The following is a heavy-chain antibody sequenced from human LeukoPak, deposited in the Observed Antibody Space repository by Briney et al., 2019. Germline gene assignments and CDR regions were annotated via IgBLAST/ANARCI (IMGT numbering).Heavy chain of an antibody. D-gene: IGHD2-21*01. CDR2: ISSSGTTI. J-gene: IGHJ4*02. CDR3: ARAGPFAFDY. Sequence: GGTLRLSCAASGFTFSSYGMSWVRQAPGKGLEWVSSISSSGTTIYYADSVKGRFTISRDNAKNSLYLQMNSLRAEDTAVYYCARAGPFAFDYWGQGTLVTVSS. V-gene: IGHV3-48*04. CDR1: GFTFSSYG.